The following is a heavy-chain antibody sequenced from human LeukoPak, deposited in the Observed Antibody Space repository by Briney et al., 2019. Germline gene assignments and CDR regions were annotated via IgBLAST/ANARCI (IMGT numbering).Heavy chain of an antibody. CDR3: ARDGIFDY. V-gene: IGHV3-9*01. CDR1: GFTFDDYA. CDR2: ISWNSGSI. J-gene: IGHJ4*02. D-gene: IGHD1-14*01. Sequence: GGSLRLSCAASGFTFDDYAMHWVRQAPGKGQEWVSGISWNSGSIGYADSVKGRFTISRDNAKNSLHLQMNSLRAEDTAVYYCARDGIFDYWGQGTLVTVSS.